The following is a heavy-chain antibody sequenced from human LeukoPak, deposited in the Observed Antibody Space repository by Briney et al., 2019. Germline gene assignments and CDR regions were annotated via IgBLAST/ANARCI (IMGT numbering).Heavy chain of an antibody. CDR3: ARVPSSYYDFWSGYPYYYYYYGMDV. D-gene: IGHD3-3*01. J-gene: IGHJ6*02. CDR2: MNPNSGNT. CDR1: GYTFTSYG. V-gene: IGHV1-8*02. Sequence: GASVKVSCKASGYTFTSYGISWVRQATGQGLEWMGWMNPNSGNTGYAQKFQGRVTMTRNTSISTAYMELSSLRSEDTAVYYCARVPSSYYDFWSGYPYYYYYYGMDVWGQGTTVTVSS.